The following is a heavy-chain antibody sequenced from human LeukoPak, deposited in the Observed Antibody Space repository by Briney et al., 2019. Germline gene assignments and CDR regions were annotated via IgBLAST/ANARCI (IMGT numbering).Heavy chain of an antibody. CDR2: IYYSGST. CDR3: ARDAREDYYGSGNWFDP. J-gene: IGHJ5*02. Sequence: SETLSLTCTVSGGSISSYYWSWIWQPPGKGLEWIGYIYYSGSTNYNPSLKSRVTISVDTSKNQFSLKLSSVTAADTAVYYCARDAREDYYGSGNWFDPWGQGTLVTVSS. CDR1: GGSISSYY. D-gene: IGHD3-10*01. V-gene: IGHV4-59*01.